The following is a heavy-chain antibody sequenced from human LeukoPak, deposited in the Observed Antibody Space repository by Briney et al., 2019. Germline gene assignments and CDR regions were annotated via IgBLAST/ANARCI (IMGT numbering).Heavy chain of an antibody. D-gene: IGHD3-22*01. CDR3: ARGNDSSGNKCFDY. Sequence: SETLSLTCTVSGGSISSSSYYWGWIRQPPGKGLEWIGSIYYSGSTYYNPSLKSRVTISVDTSKNQFSLKLSSVTAADTAVYYCARGNDSSGNKCFDYWGQGTLVTVSS. CDR1: GGSISSSSYY. J-gene: IGHJ4*02. V-gene: IGHV4-39*07. CDR2: IYYSGST.